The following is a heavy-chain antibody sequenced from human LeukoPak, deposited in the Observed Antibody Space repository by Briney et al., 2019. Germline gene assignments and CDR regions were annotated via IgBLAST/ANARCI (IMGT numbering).Heavy chain of an antibody. Sequence: PGGSLRLSCAASGFPVRRNYMGWVRQAPGKGLEVVSVISSGGSTYYADSVKGRFTISRDTYKNTLYLQMNSLRAEDTAVYYCARERSEGLSFDYWGQGTLVTVSS. CDR2: ISSGGST. J-gene: IGHJ4*02. CDR3: ARERSEGLSFDY. V-gene: IGHV3-53*01. CDR1: GFPVRRNY. D-gene: IGHD3-16*01.